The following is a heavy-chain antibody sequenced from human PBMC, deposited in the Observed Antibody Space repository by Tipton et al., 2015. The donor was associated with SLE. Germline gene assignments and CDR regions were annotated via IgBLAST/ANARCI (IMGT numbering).Heavy chain of an antibody. CDR1: GGSFSSDTYL. Sequence: LRLSCTVSGGSFSSDTYLWGWIRQPPGKGLEWIGDIYYTGSTYYNPSLKSRFTISVDTSKNQFSLKLSSVTAADTAVYYCAGRGDLVVGTAYLDYWGQGTLVTVSS. J-gene: IGHJ4*02. CDR3: AGRGDLVVGTAYLDY. CDR2: IYYTGST. D-gene: IGHD2-21*02. V-gene: IGHV4-39*07.